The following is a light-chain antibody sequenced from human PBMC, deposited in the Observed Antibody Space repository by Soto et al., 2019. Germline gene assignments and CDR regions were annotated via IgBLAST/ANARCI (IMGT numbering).Light chain of an antibody. V-gene: IGKV3-15*01. Sequence: EVVMTQSPYTVSVSPGERAILSCRASQSVSIKLAWYQQKPGQAPRLLIYDTSTRATGIPARFSGSGSGTEFTLTISSLQSEDFAVYYCQQYNNWPPITFGQGSLLE. CDR3: QQYNNWPPIT. CDR1: QSVSIK. J-gene: IGKJ5*01. CDR2: DTS.